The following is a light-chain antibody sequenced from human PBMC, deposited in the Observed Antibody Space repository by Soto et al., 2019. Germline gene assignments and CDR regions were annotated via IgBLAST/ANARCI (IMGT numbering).Light chain of an antibody. V-gene: IGKV1-5*01. CDR3: QQYSTYSWT. J-gene: IGKJ1*01. CDR2: HAS. CDR1: QTISSW. Sequence: DIEMTQSPSTLAASLGDRVTITCRASQTISSWLAWFQQKPGKAPKLLIYHASTLESGVPSRFRGSASGTEFTLTISSLPPDDFETYFCQQYSTYSWTFGQGTKVDIK.